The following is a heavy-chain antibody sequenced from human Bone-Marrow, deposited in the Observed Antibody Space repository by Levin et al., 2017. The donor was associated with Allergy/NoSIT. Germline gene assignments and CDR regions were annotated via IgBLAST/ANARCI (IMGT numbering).Heavy chain of an antibody. V-gene: IGHV3-23*01. Sequence: GESLKISCVGSGFNFRYYAMTWIRQAPGKGLEWVSALSGGGDNVYYADSVKGRFTISRDNSKSTLYLQMNSLVADDTAIYYCAKCLTEGGHCYFDSWGQGTLVTVSS. J-gene: IGHJ4*02. CDR3: AKCLTEGGHCYFDS. D-gene: IGHD7-27*01. CDR1: GFNFRYYA. CDR2: LSGGGDNV.